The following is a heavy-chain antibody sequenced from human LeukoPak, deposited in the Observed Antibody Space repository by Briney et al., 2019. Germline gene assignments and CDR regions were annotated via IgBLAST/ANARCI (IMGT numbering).Heavy chain of an antibody. D-gene: IGHD3-9*01. CDR2: INSDGSST. CDR1: GFTFSSYW. J-gene: IGHJ4*02. CDR3: ARGMEILRYFDWLSSQYYFDY. V-gene: IGHV3-74*01. Sequence: GGSLRLPCAASGFTFSSYWMHWVRQAPGKGLVWVSRINSDGSSTSYADSVKGRFTISRDNAKNTLYLQMNSLRAEDTAVYYCARGMEILRYFDWLSSQYYFDYWGQGTLVTVSS.